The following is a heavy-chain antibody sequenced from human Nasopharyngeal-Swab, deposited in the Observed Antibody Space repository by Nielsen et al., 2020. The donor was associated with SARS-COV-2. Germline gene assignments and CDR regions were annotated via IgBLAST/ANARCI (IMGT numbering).Heavy chain of an antibody. CDR2: IYHSGST. V-gene: IGHV4-38-2*01. J-gene: IGHJ6*02. Sequence: SETLSLTCAVSGYSISSGYYWGWIRQPPEKGLEWIGSIYHSGSTYYNPSLKSRVTISVDTSKNQFSLNLSSVTAADTAVYYCGRGACSITTCYENVDVWGQGTTVTVSS. D-gene: IGHD2-2*01. CDR3: GRGACSITTCYENVDV. CDR1: GYSISSGYY.